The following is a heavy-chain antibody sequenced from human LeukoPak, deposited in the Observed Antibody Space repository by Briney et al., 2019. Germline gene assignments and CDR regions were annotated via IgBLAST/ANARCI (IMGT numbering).Heavy chain of an antibody. D-gene: IGHD2-15*01. J-gene: IGHJ5*02. CDR3: AKDRISEETYNWFDP. CDR1: GFTFSSYG. V-gene: IGHV3-30*18. Sequence: GGSLRLSCAASGFTFSSYGMHWVRQAPGKGLEWVAVISYDGSNKYYADSVKGRFTISRDNSKNTLYLQMNSLRAEDTAVYYCAKDRISEETYNWFDPWGQGVLVTVSS. CDR2: ISYDGSNK.